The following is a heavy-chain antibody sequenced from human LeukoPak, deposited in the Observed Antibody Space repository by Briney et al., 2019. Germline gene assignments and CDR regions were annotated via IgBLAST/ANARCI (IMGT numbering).Heavy chain of an antibody. CDR3: ATTRPYGTTWAGAFED. CDR1: GFILSSHG. V-gene: IGHV3-23*01. D-gene: IGHD5-24*01. Sequence: GGSLRLSCAASGFILSSHGMSWVRQAPGKRLEWVSTVSFRGGTYYTDSGKGRFSTSRDNSKNTLLLQMNSLRVEDTAVYYCATTRPYGTTWAGAFEDWGQGTPVTVSS. J-gene: IGHJ4*01. CDR2: VSFRGGT.